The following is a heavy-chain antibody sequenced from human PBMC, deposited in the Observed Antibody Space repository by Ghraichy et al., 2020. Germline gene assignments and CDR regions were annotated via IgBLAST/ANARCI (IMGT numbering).Heavy chain of an antibody. CDR2: NSYSGSS. D-gene: IGHD3-10*01. CDR3: ARGGVNWFDP. V-gene: IGHV4-59*01. Sequence: SETLSLTCTVSGGSISSSYWSWIRQPPGKGLEWIGYNSYSGSSNYNPSLKRRVTISLDTSKNQFSLKLSSVTAADTAVYYCARGGVNWFDPWGQGTLVTVSS. CDR1: GGSISSSY. J-gene: IGHJ5*02.